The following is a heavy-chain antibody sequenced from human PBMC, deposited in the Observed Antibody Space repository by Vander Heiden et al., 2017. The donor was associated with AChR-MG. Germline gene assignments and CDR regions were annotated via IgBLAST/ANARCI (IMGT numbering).Heavy chain of an antibody. D-gene: IGHD6-6*01. CDR2: ISYDGSNK. Sequence: QVQLVESGGGVVQPGRSLRLSCAASGFTFSSHGMHWVRQAPGKGLEWVAVISYDGSNKYYADSVKGRFTISRDNSKNTRYLQMNSLRAEETAVYYCAKDDSSSSGDSGWFDPWGQGTLVTVSS. J-gene: IGHJ5*02. CDR1: GFTFSSHG. CDR3: AKDDSSSSGDSGWFDP. V-gene: IGHV3-30*18.